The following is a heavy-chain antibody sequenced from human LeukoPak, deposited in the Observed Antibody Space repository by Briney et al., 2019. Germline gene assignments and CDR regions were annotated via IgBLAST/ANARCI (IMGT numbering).Heavy chain of an antibody. CDR3: AREDTAGGY. Sequence: SETLSLTCTVSGYSISSGYYWGWIRQPPGKGLEWIGSIYHSGSTYYNPSLKSRVTISVDTSKNQFSLKLSSVTAADTAVYYCAREDTAGGYWGQGTLVTVSS. V-gene: IGHV4-38-2*02. CDR2: IYHSGST. D-gene: IGHD5-18*01. J-gene: IGHJ4*02. CDR1: GYSISSGYY.